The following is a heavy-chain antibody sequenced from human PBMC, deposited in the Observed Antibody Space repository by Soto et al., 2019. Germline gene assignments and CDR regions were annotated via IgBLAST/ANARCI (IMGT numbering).Heavy chain of an antibody. Sequence: ASVKVSCKASGYTFTSYYMHWVRQAPGQGLEWMGIINPSGASTSYAQKCQGRVTMTRDTSTSTVYMELSSLRSEDTAVYYCARDLQGGYYGSGSVYFDYWGQGTLVTVSS. D-gene: IGHD3-10*01. J-gene: IGHJ4*02. V-gene: IGHV1-46*01. CDR2: INPSGAST. CDR3: ARDLQGGYYGSGSVYFDY. CDR1: GYTFTSYY.